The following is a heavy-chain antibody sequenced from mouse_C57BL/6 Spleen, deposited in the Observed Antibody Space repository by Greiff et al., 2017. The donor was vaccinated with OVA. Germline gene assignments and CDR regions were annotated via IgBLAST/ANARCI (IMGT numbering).Heavy chain of an antibody. V-gene: IGHV1-64*01. CDR1: GYTFTSYW. Sequence: QVHVKQPGAELVKPGASVKLSCKASGYTFTSYWMHWVKQRPGQGLEWIGMIHPNSGSTNYNEKFKSKATLTVDKSSSTAYMQLSSLTSEDSAVYYCASPVVATGYFDYWCQGTTLTVSS. CDR2: IHPNSGST. J-gene: IGHJ2*01. CDR3: ASPVVATGYFDY. D-gene: IGHD1-1*01.